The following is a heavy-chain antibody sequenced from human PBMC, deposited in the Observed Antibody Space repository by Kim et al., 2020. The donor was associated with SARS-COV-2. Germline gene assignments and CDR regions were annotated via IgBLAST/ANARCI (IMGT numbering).Heavy chain of an antibody. Sequence: ASVKVSCKASGYTFTSYAMHWVRQAPGQRLEWMGWINAGNGNTKYSQKFQGRVTITRDTSASTAYMELSSLRSEDTAVYYCARWGNTMVRGRGMDVWGQGTTVTVSS. CDR1: GYTFTSYA. CDR3: ARWGNTMVRGRGMDV. V-gene: IGHV1-3*01. D-gene: IGHD3-10*01. CDR2: INAGNGNT. J-gene: IGHJ6*02.